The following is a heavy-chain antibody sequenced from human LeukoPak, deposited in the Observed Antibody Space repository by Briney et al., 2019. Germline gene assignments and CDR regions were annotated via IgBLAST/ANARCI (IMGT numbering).Heavy chain of an antibody. D-gene: IGHD6-19*01. CDR3: ATSQSSVAGIIGD. Sequence: GGSLRLSCAASGFTFDDYAMHWVRQAPGKGLEWVSYISGSGSNKYYADSVKGRFTISRDNAKNSLYLQMNSLRVEDTAVYYCATSQSSVAGIIGDWGQGTLVTVSS. CDR1: GFTFDDYA. V-gene: IGHV3-11*04. CDR2: ISGSGSNK. J-gene: IGHJ4*02.